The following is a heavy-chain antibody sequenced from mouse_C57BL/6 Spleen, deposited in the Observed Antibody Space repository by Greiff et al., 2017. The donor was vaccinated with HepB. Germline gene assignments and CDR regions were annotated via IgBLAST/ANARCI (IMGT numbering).Heavy chain of an antibody. CDR2: ISSGGSYT. D-gene: IGHD3-3*01. CDR1: GFTFSSYG. CDR3: ARQGDSADYYFDY. J-gene: IGHJ2*01. V-gene: IGHV5-6*02. Sequence: EVMLVESGGDLVKPGGSLKLSCAASGFTFSSYGMSWVRQTPDKRLEWVATISSGGSYTYYPDSVKGRFTISRDNAKNTLYLQMSRLTSEDTAMYYCARQGDSADYYFDYWGQGTTLTVSS.